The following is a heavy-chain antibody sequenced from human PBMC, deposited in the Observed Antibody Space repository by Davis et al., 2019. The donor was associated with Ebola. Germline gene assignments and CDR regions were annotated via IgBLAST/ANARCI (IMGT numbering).Heavy chain of an antibody. CDR2: IRYDGSNK. D-gene: IGHD6-13*01. V-gene: IGHV3-30*02. CDR3: ARDQDSSSWYSLGDGMDV. CDR1: GFTFSSYA. Sequence: GESLKISCAASGFTFSSYAMHWVRQAPGKGLEWVAFIRYDGSNKYYADSVKGRFTISRDNSKNTLYLQMNSLRAEDTAVYYCARDQDSSSWYSLGDGMDVWGQGTTVTVSS. J-gene: IGHJ6*02.